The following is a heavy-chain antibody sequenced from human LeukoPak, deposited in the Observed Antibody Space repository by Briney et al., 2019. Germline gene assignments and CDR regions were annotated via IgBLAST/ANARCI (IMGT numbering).Heavy chain of an antibody. CDR3: ARDRTYYYDSIGWGVAFDI. J-gene: IGHJ3*02. V-gene: IGHV4-59*01. CDR2: IYYSGSS. Sequence: KPSETLSLTCNVSGGSISGYHWSWIRQPPGKGLEWLGYIYYSGSSNYNPSLKSRVTISVDTSKNQFSLKLSSVTAADTAVYYCARDRTYYYDSIGWGVAFDIRGQGTMVTVSS. D-gene: IGHD3-22*01. CDR1: GGSISGYH.